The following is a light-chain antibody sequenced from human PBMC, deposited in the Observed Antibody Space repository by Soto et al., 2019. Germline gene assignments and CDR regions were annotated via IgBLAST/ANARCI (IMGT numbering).Light chain of an antibody. Sequence: EIVLTQSPGTLSLSPGERATLSCRASQSVSSNYLGWYQRKPGQAPRLLIYGASSRATGIPDRFSGSGSGTDFTLTISRLETEDFAVYYCQQYGSSPLTFGGGTKVEIK. CDR3: QQYGSSPLT. J-gene: IGKJ4*01. CDR1: QSVSSNY. V-gene: IGKV3-20*01. CDR2: GAS.